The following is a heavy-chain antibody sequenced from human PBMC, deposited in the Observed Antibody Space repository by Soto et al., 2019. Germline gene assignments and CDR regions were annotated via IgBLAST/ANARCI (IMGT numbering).Heavy chain of an antibody. CDR2: IFPGDSDT. CDR1: GYTFTNYW. V-gene: IGHV5-51*01. Sequence: GESLKISCKAIGYTFTNYWIGWVRQTPGKGLEWMGIIFPGDSDTRYNPSFEGQVTVSADESISTAYLQWNTLKASDTAMYYCVRPNFGALTHFDFWDQGTLVTVSS. D-gene: IGHD3-16*01. J-gene: IGHJ4*02. CDR3: VRPNFGALTHFDF.